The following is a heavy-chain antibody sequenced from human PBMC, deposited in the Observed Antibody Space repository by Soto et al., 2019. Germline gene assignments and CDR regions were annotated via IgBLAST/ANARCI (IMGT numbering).Heavy chain of an antibody. CDR3: ARDCPVPPATPNNWCDP. J-gene: IGHJ5*02. Sequence: QVQLVQSGDEVKRPGASVKVSCKASGDTFTNYGMSWVRQAPGQGLEWMGWISASNGNTKYAQKFQGRVTITTATSTSTAYMGLSSLSSDDTAVYFCARDCPVPPATPNNWCDPWGQGSLVSVSS. CDR1: GDTFTNYG. D-gene: IGHD2-2*02. CDR2: ISASNGNT. V-gene: IGHV1-18*01.